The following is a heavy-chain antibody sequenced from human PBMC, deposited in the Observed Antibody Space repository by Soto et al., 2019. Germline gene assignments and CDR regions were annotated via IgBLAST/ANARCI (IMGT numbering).Heavy chain of an antibody. CDR1: GFTFSSYS. Sequence: GGSLRLSCAASGFTFSSYSMNWVRQEPEKGMEWVSSISSSSSYIYYADSVKGRFTISRDNAKNSLYLQMNSLRAEDTAVYYCAIKDIVVVPAASYYYYMDVWGKGTTVTVSS. J-gene: IGHJ6*03. D-gene: IGHD2-2*01. CDR3: AIKDIVVVPAASYYYYMDV. V-gene: IGHV3-21*01. CDR2: ISSSSSYI.